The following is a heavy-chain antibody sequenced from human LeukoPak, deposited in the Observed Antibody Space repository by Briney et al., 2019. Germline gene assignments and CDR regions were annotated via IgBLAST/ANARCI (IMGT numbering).Heavy chain of an antibody. V-gene: IGHV4-39*01. Sequence: PSETLSLTCTVSGGSISSSSYYWGWIRQPPGKGLEWIGNIFYSGTTYYNPSLMSRVTISVDTSKNQFSPKMRSVTAADTAVYYCARVLRGGTYYFDYWGQGTLVTVSS. D-gene: IGHD2-15*01. CDR3: ARVLRGGTYYFDY. CDR2: IFYSGTT. J-gene: IGHJ4*02. CDR1: GGSISSSSYY.